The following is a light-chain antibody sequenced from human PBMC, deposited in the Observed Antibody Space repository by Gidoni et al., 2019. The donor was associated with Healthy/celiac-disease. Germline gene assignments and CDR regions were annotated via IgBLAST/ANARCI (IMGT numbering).Light chain of an antibody. Sequence: DIVLTQSPGTLSLSPGERATLSCRASQSVSSSYLAWYQQKPGQAPRLLIYGASSRATGIPDRFSGSGSGTDFTLTISRLEPEDFAVYYCQQYGSSAWTFVQGTKVEIK. CDR3: QQYGSSAWT. J-gene: IGKJ1*01. CDR2: GAS. V-gene: IGKV3-20*01. CDR1: QSVSSSY.